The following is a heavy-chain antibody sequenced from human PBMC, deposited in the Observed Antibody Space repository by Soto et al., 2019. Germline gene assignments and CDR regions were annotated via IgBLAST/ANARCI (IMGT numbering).Heavy chain of an antibody. CDR1: GFTFSTYW. Sequence: HPGGSLRLSCAASGFTFSTYWMSWVRQAPGKGLEWVANIKQDGSEKYYVDSVKGRFTISRDNAKNSLYLQMNSLRAEDTAVYYCARAQYPLVVVAATGFDYWGQGTLVTVSS. CDR2: IKQDGSEK. V-gene: IGHV3-7*05. D-gene: IGHD2-15*01. CDR3: ARAQYPLVVVAATGFDY. J-gene: IGHJ4*02.